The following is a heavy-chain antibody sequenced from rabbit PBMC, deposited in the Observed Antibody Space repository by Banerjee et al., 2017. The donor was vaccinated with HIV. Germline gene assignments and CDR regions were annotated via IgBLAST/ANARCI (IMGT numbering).Heavy chain of an antibody. Sequence: QEQLEESGGDLVKPEGSLTLTCTASGFSFSSYYWICWVRQAPGKGLEWIACIKSGENIIYYANWAKGRFTISKTSSTTVTLQMTSLTAADTATYFCARDRSMNDGYSFNLWGQGTLVTVS. D-gene: IGHD1-1*01. V-gene: IGHV1S45*01. CDR3: ARDRSMNDGYSFNL. J-gene: IGHJ4*01. CDR2: IKSGENII. CDR1: GFSFSSYYW.